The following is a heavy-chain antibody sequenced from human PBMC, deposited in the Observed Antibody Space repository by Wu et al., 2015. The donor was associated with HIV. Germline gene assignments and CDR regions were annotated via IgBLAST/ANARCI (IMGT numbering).Heavy chain of an antibody. CDR3: AREFYYYDTSDNPYYFDN. D-gene: IGHD3-22*01. J-gene: IGHJ4*02. CDR1: GGTFNNYA. V-gene: IGHV1-69*13. Sequence: QVQLVQSGAEVKKPGSSVKVSCKTSGGTFNNYAFGWVRQAPGQGLEWMGRIIPISGITNYAQRFQGRVAITGDESTTTTYMELSGLRSEDTAMYYCAREFYYYDTSDNPYYFDNWGQGTLVTVSS. CDR2: IIPISGIT.